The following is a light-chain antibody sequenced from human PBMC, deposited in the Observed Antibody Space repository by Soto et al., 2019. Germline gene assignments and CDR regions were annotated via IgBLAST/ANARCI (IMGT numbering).Light chain of an antibody. CDR2: AAS. CDR1: QGISNY. CDR3: QKYYSAPPVT. V-gene: IGKV1-27*01. J-gene: IGKJ3*01. Sequence: DIQMTQSPSSLSASVGDRVTITCRASQGISNYLAWYQQKPGKVPKLLIYAASTLQSGVPSRFSGSGSGTDFVLTISSLQPEDVATYYCQKYYSAPPVTFGPGTKVDIK.